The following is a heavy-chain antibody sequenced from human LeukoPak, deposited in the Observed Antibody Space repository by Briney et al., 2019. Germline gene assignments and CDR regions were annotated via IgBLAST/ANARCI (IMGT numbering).Heavy chain of an antibody. V-gene: IGHV3-23*01. Sequence: GGSLRLSCAASGFTFSSYAMSWVRQAPGKGLEWVSAISGSGGSTYYADSVKGRFTISRDNSKNTLYLQMNSLRAEDTALYYCAKDSTSYCSGGSCSNWGQGTLGTVSS. J-gene: IGHJ4*02. CDR2: ISGSGGST. CDR1: GFTFSSYA. CDR3: AKDSTSYCSGGSCSN. D-gene: IGHD2-15*01.